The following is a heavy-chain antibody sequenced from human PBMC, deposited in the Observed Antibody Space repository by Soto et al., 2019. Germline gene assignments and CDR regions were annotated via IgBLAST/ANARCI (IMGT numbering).Heavy chain of an antibody. CDR2: INAGNGNT. V-gene: IGHV1-3*01. D-gene: IGHD5-12*01. CDR1: GYTFTSYS. J-gene: IGHJ4*02. CDR3: ARVYSGYDWIY. Sequence: ASVKVSCKASGYTFTSYSMHWVLQAPGQRLEWMGWINAGNGNTKYSQKFQGRVTITRDTSASTAYMELSSLRSEDTAVYYCARVYSGYDWIYWGQGTLVTVPQ.